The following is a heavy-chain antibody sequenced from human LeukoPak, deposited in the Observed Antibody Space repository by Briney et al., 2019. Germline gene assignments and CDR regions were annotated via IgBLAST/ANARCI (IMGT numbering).Heavy chain of an antibody. Sequence: GGSLRLSCAASGFTFSSYGMHWVRQAPGKGLEWVAFIRYDGSNKYYADSVKGRFTISRDNSKNTLYLQMKSLRAEDTAVYYCAKDGAMLQADGAGKVDYWGQGTLVPVPP. V-gene: IGHV3-30*02. CDR3: AKDGAMLQADGAGKVDY. CDR1: GFTFSSYG. D-gene: IGHD2-2*01. J-gene: IGHJ4*02. CDR2: IRYDGSNK.